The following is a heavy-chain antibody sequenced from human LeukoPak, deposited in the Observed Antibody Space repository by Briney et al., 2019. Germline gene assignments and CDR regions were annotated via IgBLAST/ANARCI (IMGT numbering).Heavy chain of an antibody. J-gene: IGHJ4*02. CDR1: GGTFSSYA. Sequence: ASVKVSCKASGGTFSSYAISWVRQAPGQGLEWMGRISPNSGGTNYAQKFQGRATMTRDTSISTAYMELSRLTSDDTALYYCARVSEGYTTGWYDYWGQGTLVSVSS. V-gene: IGHV1-2*06. CDR2: ISPNSGGT. CDR3: ARVSEGYTTGWYDY. D-gene: IGHD6-13*01.